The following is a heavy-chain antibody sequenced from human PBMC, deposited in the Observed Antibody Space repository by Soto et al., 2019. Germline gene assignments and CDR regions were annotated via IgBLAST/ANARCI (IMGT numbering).Heavy chain of an antibody. CDR3: ARDRITIFGGDYYYYGMDV. V-gene: IGHV3-53*01. J-gene: IGHJ6*02. CDR2: IYSGGGT. D-gene: IGHD3-3*01. Sequence: PGGSLRLSCAASGFTVISNCMSWVRQAPGKGLEWVSLIYSGGGTYFADSVKGRFTISRDNSKNTLYLQMNSLRAEDTAIYYCARDRITIFGGDYYYYGMDVWGQGTTVTVSS. CDR1: GFTVISNC.